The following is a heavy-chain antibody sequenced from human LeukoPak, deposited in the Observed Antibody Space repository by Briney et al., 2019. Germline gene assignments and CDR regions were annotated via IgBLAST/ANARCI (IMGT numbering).Heavy chain of an antibody. V-gene: IGHV3-74*01. J-gene: IGHJ4*02. CDR3: ARDRGYYGSGSHDF. D-gene: IGHD3-10*01. CDR2: INSDGSST. Sequence: GGSLRLSCAASGFIFSSYWMHWVRQAPGKGLVWVSRINSDGSSTSYADSVKGRFTISRDNSKNTVYLQMNSLRAEDTAVYYCARDRGYYGSGSHDFWGQGTLVTVSS. CDR1: GFIFSSYW.